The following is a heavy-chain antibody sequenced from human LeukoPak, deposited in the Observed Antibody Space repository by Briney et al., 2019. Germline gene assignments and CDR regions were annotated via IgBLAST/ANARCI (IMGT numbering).Heavy chain of an antibody. J-gene: IGHJ6*02. V-gene: IGHV3-30*18. CDR3: AKDEIPQVHYYGMDV. Sequence: GGSLGLSCAASGFTFSSYGMHWVRQAPGKGLEWVAVISYDGSNKYYADSVKGRFTISRDNSKNTLYLQMNSLRAEDTAVYYCAKDEIPQVHYYGMDVWGQGTTVTVSS. CDR1: GFTFSSYG. CDR2: ISYDGSNK. D-gene: IGHD5-24*01.